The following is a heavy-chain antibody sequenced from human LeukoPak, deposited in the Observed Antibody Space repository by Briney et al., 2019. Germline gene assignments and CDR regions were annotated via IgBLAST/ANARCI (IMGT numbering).Heavy chain of an antibody. J-gene: IGHJ6*03. CDR1: GGTFSSYA. CDR2: IIPIFGTA. D-gene: IGHD5-18*01. Sequence: SVKVSCKASGGTFSSYAISWVRQAPGQGLEWMGGIIPIFGTANYAQKFQGRVTITADESTSTAYMELSSLRSGDTAVYYCARGREVQLWYPHYYYYYYMDVWGKGTTVTVSS. CDR3: ARGREVQLWYPHYYYYYYMDV. V-gene: IGHV1-69*13.